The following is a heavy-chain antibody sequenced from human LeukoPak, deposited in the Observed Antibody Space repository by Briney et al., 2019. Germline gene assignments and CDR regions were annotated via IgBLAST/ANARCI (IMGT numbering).Heavy chain of an antibody. J-gene: IGHJ4*02. Sequence: GGSLRLSCAASGFTFSSYAMHWVRQAPGKGLEWVAVISYDGSNKYYADSVKGRFTISRDNSKNTLYLQMNSLRIEDTAMYYCARVPGYDSSGYFDYWGQGTLVTVSS. V-gene: IGHV3-30-3*01. CDR1: GFTFSSYA. CDR3: ARVPGYDSSGYFDY. CDR2: ISYDGSNK. D-gene: IGHD3-22*01.